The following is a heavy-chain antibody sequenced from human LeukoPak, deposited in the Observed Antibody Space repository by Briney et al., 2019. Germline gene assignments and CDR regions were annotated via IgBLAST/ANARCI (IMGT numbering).Heavy chain of an antibody. V-gene: IGHV3-48*03. Sequence: GGSLRLSCAASGFNFSSYEMNWVRQAPGKGLEWLSYISTSGTTRYYADSVKGRFTISRDNAKNSLYLQMNSLRAEDTALYHCARDRATGWFDPWGQGTLVIVSS. CDR1: GFNFSSYE. D-gene: IGHD1-1*01. J-gene: IGHJ5*02. CDR3: ARDRATGWFDP. CDR2: ISTSGTTR.